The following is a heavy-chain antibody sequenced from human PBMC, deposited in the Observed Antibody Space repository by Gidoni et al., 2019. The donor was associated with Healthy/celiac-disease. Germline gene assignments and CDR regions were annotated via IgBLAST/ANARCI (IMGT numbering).Heavy chain of an antibody. D-gene: IGHD2-2*01. V-gene: IGHV4-34*01. Sequence: GLEWIGEINHSGSTNYNPSLKSRVTISVDTSKNQFSLKLSSVTAADTAVYYCARGGGVVPAARWSDPWGQGTLVTVSS. CDR3: ARGGGVVPAARWSDP. J-gene: IGHJ5*02. CDR2: INHSGST.